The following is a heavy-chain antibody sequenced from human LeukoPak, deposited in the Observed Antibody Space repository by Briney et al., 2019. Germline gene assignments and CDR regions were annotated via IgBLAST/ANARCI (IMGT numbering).Heavy chain of an antibody. J-gene: IGHJ5*02. D-gene: IGHD6-19*01. CDR1: GYSISSGYY. CDR3: ARHISFVAVAGTGLDP. V-gene: IGHV4-38-2*02. CDR2: IYHSGST. Sequence: PSETLSLTCTVSGYSISSGYYWGWIRQPPGKGLEWIGSIYHSGSTYYNPSLKSRVTISVDTSKNQFSLKLSSVTAADTAVYYCARHISFVAVAGTGLDPWGQGTLVTVSS.